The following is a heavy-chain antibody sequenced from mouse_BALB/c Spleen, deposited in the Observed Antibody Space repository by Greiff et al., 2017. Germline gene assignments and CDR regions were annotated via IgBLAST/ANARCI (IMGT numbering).Heavy chain of an antibody. Sequence: QVQLKESGAELVRPGSSVKISCKASGYAFSSYWMNWVKQRPGQGLEWIGQIYPGDGDTNYNGKFKGKATLTADKSSSTAYMQLSSLTSEDSAVYFCARSRWDDGDYEGAMDYWGQGTSVTVSS. V-gene: IGHV1-80*01. CDR3: ARSRWDDGDYEGAMDY. CDR1: GYAFSSYW. J-gene: IGHJ4*01. CDR2: IYPGDGDT. D-gene: IGHD2-3*01.